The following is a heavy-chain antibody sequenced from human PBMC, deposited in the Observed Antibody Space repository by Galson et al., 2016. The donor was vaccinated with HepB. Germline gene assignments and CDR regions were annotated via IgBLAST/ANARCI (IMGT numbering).Heavy chain of an antibody. CDR1: GYSFTVFW. J-gene: IGHJ4*02. CDR2: IYPGNSHT. CDR3: AAQGGTSFDY. Sequence: QSGAEVKKPGESLKISCKASGYSFTVFWIGWVRQMPGKGLELMGIIYPGNSHTIYSPTFQGQVTIPADKSITTAYLQWNTLRASDTAMYYCAAQGGTSFDYWGQGTLATVSS. V-gene: IGHV5-51*01. D-gene: IGHD2-2*01.